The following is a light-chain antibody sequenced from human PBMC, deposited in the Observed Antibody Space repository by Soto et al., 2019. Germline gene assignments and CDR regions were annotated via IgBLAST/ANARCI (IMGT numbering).Light chain of an antibody. CDR3: QQSFTTPFT. V-gene: IGKV1-39*01. CDR1: QSISKY. CDR2: VAS. J-gene: IGKJ3*01. Sequence: DIQMPQSPSSLSTSVGDKVTITCRASQSISKYLNWYQQKPGKAPKLLISVASSLQSEVPSRFSGDGSETDFTLSISSLQPEDSATYYCQQSFTTPFTFGPGTKVDVK.